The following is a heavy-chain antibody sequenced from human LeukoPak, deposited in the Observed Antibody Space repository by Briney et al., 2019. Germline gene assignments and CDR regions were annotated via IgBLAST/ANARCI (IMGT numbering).Heavy chain of an antibody. Sequence: GGSLRLSCAASGFTVSSSYMSWVRQAPGKGLEWVSVFYVGGSTYYADSVKGRFTISRDDSKNTLDLQMNSLRAEDTAVYYCARGDCYNFWKSWGQGTLVTASS. CDR3: ARGDCYNFWKS. V-gene: IGHV3-66*01. J-gene: IGHJ5*02. CDR2: FYVGGST. D-gene: IGHD3-3*01. CDR1: GFTVSSSY.